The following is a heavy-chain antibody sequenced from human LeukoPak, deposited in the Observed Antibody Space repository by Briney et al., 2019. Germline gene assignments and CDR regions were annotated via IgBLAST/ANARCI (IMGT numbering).Heavy chain of an antibody. V-gene: IGHV3-23*01. CDR1: GFTFTSHA. D-gene: IGHD5-24*01. Sequence: GGSLRLSCAASGFTFTSHAMSWVRQAPGKGLEWVSIISGSGDSTYYADSVKGRFTISRDNSKNTLYLQMNSLRADDTAVYYCAKESGYNVDFDYWGQGTLVTVSS. CDR3: AKESGYNVDFDY. CDR2: ISGSGDST. J-gene: IGHJ4*02.